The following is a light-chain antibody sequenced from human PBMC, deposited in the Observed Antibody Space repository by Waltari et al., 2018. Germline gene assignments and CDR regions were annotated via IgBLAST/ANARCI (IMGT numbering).Light chain of an antibody. CDR2: AAS. Sequence: AIRITQSPSSLSASTGDRVTITCRASQGISSSLAWYQQKPGKAPKLLIYAASTLQSGVPSRFSGSGSGTDFTLTISCLQSEDFATYYCQQYYSYPMVFGGGTKVEIK. J-gene: IGKJ4*01. V-gene: IGKV1-8*01. CDR1: QGISSS. CDR3: QQYYSYPMV.